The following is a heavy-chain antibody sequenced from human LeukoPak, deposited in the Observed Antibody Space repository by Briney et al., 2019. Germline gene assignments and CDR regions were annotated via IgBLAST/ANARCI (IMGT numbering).Heavy chain of an antibody. V-gene: IGHV3-7*01. CDR1: GFTFSSYW. CDR2: IKQDGSEK. J-gene: IGHJ5*02. D-gene: IGHD3-3*01. CDR3: ARDNDFWSGYYTSSWFDP. Sequence: GGSLRLSCAASGFTFSSYWMSWVRQAPGKGLEWVANIKQDGSEKYYVDSVKGRFTISRDNAKNSLYLQMNSLRAEDTAVYHCARDNDFWSGYYTSSWFDPWGQGTLVTVSS.